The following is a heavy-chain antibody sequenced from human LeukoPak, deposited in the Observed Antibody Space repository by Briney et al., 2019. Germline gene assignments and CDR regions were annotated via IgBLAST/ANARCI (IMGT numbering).Heavy chain of an antibody. CDR2: ISSRSSFT. CDR1: GFTFNDYY. V-gene: IGHV3-11*06. CDR3: ARDGQYSSGWYKGGMDV. D-gene: IGHD6-19*01. Sequence: GGSLRLSCAASGFTFNDYYMSWIHQAPGKGLEWVSYISSRSSFTNYADSVKGRFTISRDNAKNSLYLQMNSLRAEDTAVYYCARDGQYSSGWYKGGMDVWGKGTTVTVSS. J-gene: IGHJ6*04.